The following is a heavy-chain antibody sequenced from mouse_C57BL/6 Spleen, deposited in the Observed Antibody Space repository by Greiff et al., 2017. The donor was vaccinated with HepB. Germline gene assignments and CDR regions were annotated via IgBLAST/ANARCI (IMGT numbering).Heavy chain of an antibody. CDR1: GFNIKDDY. J-gene: IGHJ3*01. V-gene: IGHV14-4*01. Sequence: EVMLVESGAELVRPGASVKLSCTASGFNIKDDYMHWVKQRPEQGLEWIGWIDPENGDTEYASKFQGKATITADTSSNTAYLQLSSLTSEDTAVYYCTTHPWFAYWGQGTLVTVSA. CDR2: IDPENGDT. CDR3: TTHPWFAY.